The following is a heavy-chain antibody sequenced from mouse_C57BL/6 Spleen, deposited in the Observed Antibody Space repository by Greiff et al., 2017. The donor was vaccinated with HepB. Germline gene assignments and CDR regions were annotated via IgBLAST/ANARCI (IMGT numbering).Heavy chain of an antibody. V-gene: IGHV1-66*01. J-gene: IGHJ4*01. CDR2: IYPGSGNT. Sequence: VQVVESGPELVKPGASVKISCKASGYSFTSYYIHWVKQRPGQGLEWIGWIYPGSGNTKYNEKFKGKATLTADTSSSTAYMQLSSLTSEDSAVYYCARSSVIRYYAMDYWGQGTSVTVSS. CDR3: ARSSVIRYYAMDY. CDR1: GYSFTSYY. D-gene: IGHD1-2*01.